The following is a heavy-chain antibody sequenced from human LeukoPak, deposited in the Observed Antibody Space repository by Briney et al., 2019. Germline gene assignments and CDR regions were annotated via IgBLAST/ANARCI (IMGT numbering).Heavy chain of an antibody. CDR3: ARKVRAAGAFDY. Sequence: SQTLSLTCTVSGGSISSGGYYWSWIRQHPGKGLEWIGYIYYSGSNYYNPSLKSRVTISVDTSKNQFSLKLSSVTAADPAVYYCARKVRAAGAFDYWGQGTLVTVSS. CDR1: GGSISSGGYY. V-gene: IGHV4-31*03. CDR2: IYYSGSN. D-gene: IGHD6-25*01. J-gene: IGHJ4*02.